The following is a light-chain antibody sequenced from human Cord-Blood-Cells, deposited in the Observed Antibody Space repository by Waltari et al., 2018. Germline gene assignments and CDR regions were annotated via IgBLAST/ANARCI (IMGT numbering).Light chain of an antibody. CDR3: QQYNSYSWT. J-gene: IGKJ1*01. CDR2: KAS. Sequence: IQMTQSPSTLSASVRDIVPITCRASQSISSWLAWYQQKPGKAPKLLIYKASSLASGVPSRFSGSGSGTEFTLTISSLQPDDFATYYCQQYNSYSWTFGQGTKVEIK. CDR1: QSISSW. V-gene: IGKV1-5*03.